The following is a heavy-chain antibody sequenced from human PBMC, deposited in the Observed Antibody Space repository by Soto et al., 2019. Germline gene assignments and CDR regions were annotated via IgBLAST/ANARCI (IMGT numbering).Heavy chain of an antibody. V-gene: IGHV3-30*18. Sequence: GGSLRLSCAASGFTFSSYAMSWVRQAPGKGLEWVAVISYDGSNKYYTDSVKGRFTISRDNSKNTLYLQMNSLRAEDTAVYYCAKEGGSGSQTHFDYWGQGTLVTVSS. CDR1: GFTFSSYA. CDR3: AKEGGSGSQTHFDY. J-gene: IGHJ4*02. D-gene: IGHD3-10*01. CDR2: ISYDGSNK.